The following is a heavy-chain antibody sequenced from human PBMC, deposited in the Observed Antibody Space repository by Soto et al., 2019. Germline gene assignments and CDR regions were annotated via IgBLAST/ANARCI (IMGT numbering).Heavy chain of an antibody. J-gene: IGHJ5*02. Sequence: QITLKESGPTLVKPTQTLTLTCTFSGFSLSTSGVGVGWIRQPPGKALEWLALIYWDDDKRYSPSLKSRLTITKDTSKNQVVLTMTNMDPVDTATYYCAHSPRPGSRSWYREEFDPWGQGTLVTVSS. D-gene: IGHD6-13*01. CDR2: IYWDDDK. V-gene: IGHV2-5*02. CDR3: AHSPRPGSRSWYREEFDP. CDR1: GFSLSTSGVG.